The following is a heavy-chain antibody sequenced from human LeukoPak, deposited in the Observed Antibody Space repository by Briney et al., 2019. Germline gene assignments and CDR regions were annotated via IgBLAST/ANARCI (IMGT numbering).Heavy chain of an antibody. CDR1: GFTFSSYS. D-gene: IGHD4-23*01. V-gene: IGHV3-30*02. J-gene: IGHJ4*02. CDR3: ANSPRGNSPLDY. Sequence: GGSLRLSCAASGFTFSSYSMNWVRQAPGKGLEWVAFIRYDGSNKYYADSVKGRFTISRDNSKNTLYLQMNSLRAEDTAVYYCANSPRGNSPLDYWGQGTLVTVSS. CDR2: IRYDGSNK.